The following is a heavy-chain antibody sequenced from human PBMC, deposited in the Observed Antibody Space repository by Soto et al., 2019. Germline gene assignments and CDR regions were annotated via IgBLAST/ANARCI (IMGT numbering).Heavy chain of an antibody. V-gene: IGHV3-23*01. Sequence: GGSLRLSCAASGFTFSTFAMSWVRQAPGKGLEWVSTVSGSGGTTYYADSVKGRFTISRDNSKNTLYLQMNTLRAADTAVYYCAKEAWGYLHYCGQGTLVTVSS. D-gene: IGHD3-16*01. J-gene: IGHJ4*02. CDR3: AKEAWGYLHY. CDR2: VSGSGGTT. CDR1: GFTFSTFA.